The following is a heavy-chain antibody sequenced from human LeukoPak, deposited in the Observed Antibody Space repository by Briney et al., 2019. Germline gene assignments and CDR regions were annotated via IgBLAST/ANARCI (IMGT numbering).Heavy chain of an antibody. CDR3: ARTNRYSSGWLDFDY. Sequence: SETLSLTCTVSGGSISSYYWSWIRQPPGKGLEWIGYIYTSGSTNYNPFLKSRVTISVDTSKNQFSLKLSSVTAADTAVYYCARTNRYSSGWLDFDYWGQGTLVTVSS. D-gene: IGHD6-19*01. V-gene: IGHV4-4*09. CDR1: GGSISSYY. CDR2: IYTSGST. J-gene: IGHJ4*02.